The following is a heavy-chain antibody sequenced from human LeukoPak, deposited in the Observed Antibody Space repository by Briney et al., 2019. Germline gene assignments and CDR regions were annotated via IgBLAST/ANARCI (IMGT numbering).Heavy chain of an antibody. CDR3: ARDRSGSV. V-gene: IGHV3-53*01. CDR1: GFTLSHNY. J-gene: IGHJ4*02. Sequence: PGGALRLSCAASGFTLSHNYMSWLRQAPGKGREGVANSYRSCISYYADSVKGRFTISRDNSKDMLYLHMNNLRVEDTAMYYCARDRSGSVWGQGTLVTVSS. D-gene: IGHD3-10*01. CDR2: SYRSCIS.